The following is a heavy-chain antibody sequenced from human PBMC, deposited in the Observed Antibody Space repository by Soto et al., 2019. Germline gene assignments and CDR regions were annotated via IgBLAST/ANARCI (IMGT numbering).Heavy chain of an antibody. J-gene: IGHJ5*02. CDR3: ARAGPGFXTNGVCWFDP. Sequence: PGXGLEWIGYMYHSGSTYYNPSLKSRVTISIDRSKNQFSLNLSSVTAADTAVYYCARAGPGFXTNGVCWFDPWGQGTLVTVSS. CDR2: MYHSGST. D-gene: IGHD2-8*01. V-gene: IGHV4-30-2*01.